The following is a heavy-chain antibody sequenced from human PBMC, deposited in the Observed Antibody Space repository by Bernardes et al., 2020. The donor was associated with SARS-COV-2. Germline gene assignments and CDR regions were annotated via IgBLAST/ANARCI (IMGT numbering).Heavy chain of an antibody. CDR3: ARGLVWFGDPPGDAFDI. CDR2: IYYSGST. Sequence: SETLSLTCTVSGGSISSYYWSWIRQPPGKGLEWIGYIYYSGSTNYNPSLKSRVTISVDTSKNQFSLKLSSVTAADTAVYYCARGLVWFGDPPGDAFDIWGQGTMVTVSS. V-gene: IGHV4-59*01. CDR1: GGSISSYY. D-gene: IGHD3-10*01. J-gene: IGHJ3*02.